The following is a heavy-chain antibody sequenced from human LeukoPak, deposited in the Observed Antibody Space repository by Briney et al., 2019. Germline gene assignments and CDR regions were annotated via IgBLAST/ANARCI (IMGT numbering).Heavy chain of an antibody. Sequence: GGSLRLSCAASGFTFSSYSMNWVRQAPGKGLEWVSSISSSRSYIYYADSVKGRFTISRDNAKNSLYLQMNSLRAEDTAVYYCARGRYYYDSSGYWYFDYWGQGTLVTVSS. CDR2: ISSSRSYI. CDR1: GFTFSSYS. V-gene: IGHV3-21*04. CDR3: ARGRYYYDSSGYWYFDY. D-gene: IGHD3-22*01. J-gene: IGHJ4*02.